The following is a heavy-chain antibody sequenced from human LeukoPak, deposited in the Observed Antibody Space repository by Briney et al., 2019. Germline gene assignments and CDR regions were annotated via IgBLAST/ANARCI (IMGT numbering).Heavy chain of an antibody. V-gene: IGHV3-53*01. J-gene: IGHJ4*02. Sequence: GGSLRLSCAASGFTVSSNYMSWVRQAPGKGLEWVSVIYSGGSTYYADSVKGRFTISRDNSKNTLYLQMNSLRAEDTAVYYCAKEPETERGDYWGQGTLVTVSS. CDR3: AKEPETERGDY. D-gene: IGHD1-14*01. CDR2: IYSGGST. CDR1: GFTVSSNY.